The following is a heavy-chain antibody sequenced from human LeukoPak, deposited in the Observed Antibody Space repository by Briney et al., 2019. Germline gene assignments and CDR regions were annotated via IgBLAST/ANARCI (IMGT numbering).Heavy chain of an antibody. V-gene: IGHV1-2*06. CDR3: ARVGFTSSWSNFDY. D-gene: IGHD6-13*01. CDR2: INPNGGDT. CDR1: GYTFAAYF. Sequence: ASVKVSCKASGYTFAAYFIHWVRQAPGQGLEWMGLINPNGGDTNYAQKFQGRVTMTGDTSISTAYMELSSLRSDDTAMYYCARVGFTSSWSNFDYWGQRTLVTVSS. J-gene: IGHJ4*02.